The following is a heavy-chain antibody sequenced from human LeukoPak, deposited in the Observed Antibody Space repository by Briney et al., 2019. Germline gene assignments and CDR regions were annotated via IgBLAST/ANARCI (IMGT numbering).Heavy chain of an antibody. J-gene: IGHJ3*02. CDR3: ARGFGPNGFDI. V-gene: IGHV3-66*01. CDR1: GFTVSSNS. Sequence: GGSLRLSCAASGFTVSSNSMSWVRQAPGKGLEWVSVTDSGGGTDYADSVKGRFNISRDNSKNSLHLQINSLRAEDTAVYYCARGFGPNGFDIWGQGTMVTVSA. CDR2: TDSGGGT. D-gene: IGHD3-3*01.